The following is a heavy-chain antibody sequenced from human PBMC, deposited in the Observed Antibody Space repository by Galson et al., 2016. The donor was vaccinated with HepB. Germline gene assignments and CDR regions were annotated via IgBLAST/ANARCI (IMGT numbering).Heavy chain of an antibody. V-gene: IGHV3-23*01. CDR1: GFNFRTYA. CDR2: IDDGGART. Sequence: SLRLSCAASGFNFRTYAMTWVRQAPRKGLEWVSAIDDGGARTSYADSVKGRFTISRDNSRNFLHLQMNSLRAEDTAVYYCAKEKGLGWFGGGSDSWGRGTLVTVSS. CDR3: AKEKGLGWFGGGSDS. J-gene: IGHJ2*01. D-gene: IGHD3-10*01.